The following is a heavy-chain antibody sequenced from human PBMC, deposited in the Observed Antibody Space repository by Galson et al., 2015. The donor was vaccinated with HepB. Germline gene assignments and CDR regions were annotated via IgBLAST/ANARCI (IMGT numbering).Heavy chain of an antibody. V-gene: IGHV1-18*01. Sequence: SVKVSCKASGYTFNTYFINWVRQAPGQGLQWMGRVNTVNGDTHYTQKLQDRVTMTTNTSTSTAHMELKSLRSDDTAVYYCARGGMATSEGPTFDSWGQGTLVTVSS. J-gene: IGHJ4*02. CDR2: VNTVNGDT. D-gene: IGHD5-24*01. CDR1: GYTFNTYF. CDR3: ARGGMATSEGPTFDS.